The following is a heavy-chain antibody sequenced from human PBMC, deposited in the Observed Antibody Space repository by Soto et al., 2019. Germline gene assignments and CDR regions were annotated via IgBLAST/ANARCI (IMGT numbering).Heavy chain of an antibody. CDR1: GGTFSSYA. CDR2: IIPIFGTA. Sequence: QVQLVQSGAEVKKPGSSVKVSCKASGGTFSSYAISWVRQAPGQGLEWMGGIIPIFGTANYAQKFQGRVTITADESTDTAYMELSSLRSEDTAVYYCARKYSSGWYVVSDGFDPWGQGTLVTVSS. D-gene: IGHD6-19*01. J-gene: IGHJ5*02. V-gene: IGHV1-69*01. CDR3: ARKYSSGWYVVSDGFDP.